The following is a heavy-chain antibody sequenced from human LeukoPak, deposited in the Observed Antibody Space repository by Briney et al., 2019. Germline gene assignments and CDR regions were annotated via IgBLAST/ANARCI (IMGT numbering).Heavy chain of an antibody. V-gene: IGHV1-46*02. CDR3: ASHWGNWNDLHY. J-gene: IGHJ4*02. Sequence: GASVKVFCKASGYTFNSYYMHWVRQAPGQGLEWMGIINPSGGSTSYAQKFQGRVTMTRDTSTSTVYMELSSLRSEDTAVYYCASHWGNWNDLHYWGQGTLVTVS. CDR1: GYTFNSYY. CDR2: INPSGGST. D-gene: IGHD1-1*01.